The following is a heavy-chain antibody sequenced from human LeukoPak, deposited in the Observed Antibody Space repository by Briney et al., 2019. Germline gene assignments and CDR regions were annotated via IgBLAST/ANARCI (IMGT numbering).Heavy chain of an antibody. V-gene: IGHV3-23*01. CDR2: ISGSGGST. D-gene: IGHD6-6*01. J-gene: IGHJ5*02. CDR3: ATLTISSSSPWCDP. Sequence: PGGSLRLSCAASGSTFSSYAMSWVRQAPGKGLEWVSAISGSGGSTYYADPEKGGFTLSRHNSKNTLYLQMNSLRPEDTAVYYCATLTISSSSPWCDPSGQGNLGTVSS. CDR1: GSTFSSYA.